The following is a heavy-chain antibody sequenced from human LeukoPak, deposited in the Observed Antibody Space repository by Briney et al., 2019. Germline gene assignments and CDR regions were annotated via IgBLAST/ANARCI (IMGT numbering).Heavy chain of an antibody. D-gene: IGHD1-7*01. V-gene: IGHV4-30-2*01. CDR3: ARVEGTTGYDY. CDR2: IYHSGST. CDR1: GGSISSGGYP. Sequence: SQTLSLTCAVSGGSISSGGYPWSWIRQPPGKGLEWIGYIYHSGSTYYNPSLKSRVTISVDRSKNQFSLKLSSVTAADTAVYYCARVEGTTGYDYWGQGTLVTVSS. J-gene: IGHJ4*02.